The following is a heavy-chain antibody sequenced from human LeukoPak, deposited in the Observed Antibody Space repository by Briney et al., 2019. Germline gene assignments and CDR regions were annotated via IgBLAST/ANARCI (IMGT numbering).Heavy chain of an antibody. Sequence: GGSLRLSCAASGFTFSSHWMSWVRQAPGKGLEWVANIKQDGTERYYVDSVEGRFTISRDNAENSLYLQMNSLRAEDTAVDYCARDDGSRSVDYWGQGTLVTVSS. J-gene: IGHJ4*02. V-gene: IGHV3-7*01. CDR3: ARDDGSRSVDY. CDR1: GFTFSSHW. D-gene: IGHD1-26*01. CDR2: IKQDGTER.